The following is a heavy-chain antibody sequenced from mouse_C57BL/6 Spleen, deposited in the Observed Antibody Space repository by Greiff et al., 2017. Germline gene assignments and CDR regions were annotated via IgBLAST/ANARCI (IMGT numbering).Heavy chain of an antibody. J-gene: IGHJ4*01. Sequence: QVQLQQPGAELVKPGASVKLSCKASGYTFTSYWMHWVKQRPGQGLEWIGMIHPNSGSTNYNEKFKSKATLTVDKSSSTAYMQLSSLTSEDSAVYYCARADYGSRSYAMDYWGQGTSVTVSS. CDR1: GYTFTSYW. CDR3: ARADYGSRSYAMDY. D-gene: IGHD1-1*01. CDR2: IHPNSGST. V-gene: IGHV1-64*01.